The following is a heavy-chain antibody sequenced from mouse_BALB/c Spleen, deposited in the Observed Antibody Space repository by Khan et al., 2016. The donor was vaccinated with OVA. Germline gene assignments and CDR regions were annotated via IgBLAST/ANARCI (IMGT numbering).Heavy chain of an antibody. Sequence: QVQLKESGAELARPGASVKMSCKASGYTFTSYTMHWVKQRPGQGLEWIGYINPSSGYTNYNQKFKDKATLTADKSSSTAYMQLSSLTSEDSAVDYSAREGGYVRNDRWFAYWGQGTLVTVSA. CDR1: GYTFTSYT. CDR2: INPSSGYT. D-gene: IGHD3-1*01. V-gene: IGHV1-4*01. J-gene: IGHJ3*01. CDR3: AREGGYVRNDRWFAY.